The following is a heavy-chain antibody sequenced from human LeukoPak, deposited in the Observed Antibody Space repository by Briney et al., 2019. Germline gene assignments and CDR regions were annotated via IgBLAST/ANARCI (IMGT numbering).Heavy chain of an antibody. CDR3: ATVPHLRYFDCLDDY. J-gene: IGHJ4*02. CDR1: GYTFTSYD. D-gene: IGHD3-9*01. Sequence: ASVKLSCKASGYTFTSYDINWVRQATGQGLEWMGWMNPNSGNTGYPQKFQGRVTMTRNTSIITAYMELSSLRSDDTAVYYCATVPHLRYFDCLDDYWGQGTLVTVSS. V-gene: IGHV1-8*01. CDR2: MNPNSGNT.